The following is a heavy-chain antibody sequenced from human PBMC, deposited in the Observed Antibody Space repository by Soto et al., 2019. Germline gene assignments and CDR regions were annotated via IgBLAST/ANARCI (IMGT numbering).Heavy chain of an antibody. J-gene: IGHJ6*02. CDR3: ARELPTAIRGGYYYSYGMDV. CDR1: GFIFSSYW. CDR2: INSDGSST. V-gene: IGHV3-74*01. Sequence: GGSLRLSCADSGFIFSSYWMHWVRQAPGKGLVWVSRINSDGSSTSYADSVKGRFTISRDNAKNTLYLQMNSLRAEDTAVYYCARELPTAIRGGYYYSYGMDVWGQGTTVIVSS. D-gene: IGHD2-2*02.